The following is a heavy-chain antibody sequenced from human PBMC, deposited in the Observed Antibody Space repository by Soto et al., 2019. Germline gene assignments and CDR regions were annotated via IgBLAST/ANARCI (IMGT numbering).Heavy chain of an antibody. CDR2: IYPGDSDT. CDR1: GYSFTSYW. D-gene: IGHD6-13*01. J-gene: IGHJ3*02. V-gene: IGHV5-51*01. CDR3: ASAIAAAGTIGPDAFDI. Sequence: PXESLKISCKGSGYSFTSYWIGWVRQMPGKGLKWMGIIYPGDSDTRYSPSIQGQVTISADKSISTAYLQWSSLKASDAAMYYCASAIAAAGTIGPDAFDIWGQGTMVTVSS.